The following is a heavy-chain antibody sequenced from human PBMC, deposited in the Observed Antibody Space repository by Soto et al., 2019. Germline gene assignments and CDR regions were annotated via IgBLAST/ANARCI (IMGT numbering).Heavy chain of an antibody. CDR3: ARVDRIAAHGRYGMDV. D-gene: IGHD6-13*01. Sequence: QVQLVQSGAEVKKPGSSVKVSCKASGGTFSSYAISWVRQAPGQGLEWMGGIIPIFGTANYAQKFQGRVTIAADESASTAYMELSSLRSEDTAVYYCARVDRIAAHGRYGMDVWGQGTTVTVSS. V-gene: IGHV1-69*12. J-gene: IGHJ6*02. CDR1: GGTFSSYA. CDR2: IIPIFGTA.